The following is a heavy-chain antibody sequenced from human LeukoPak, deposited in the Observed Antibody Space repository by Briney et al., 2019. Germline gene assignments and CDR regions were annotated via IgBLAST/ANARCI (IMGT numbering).Heavy chain of an antibody. D-gene: IGHD5-12*01. Sequence: GGSLRLSCAASGFTFSSYAMSWVRQAPGKGLEWVSAISGSGGSTYYVDSVKGRFTISRDNSKNTLYLQMNSLRAEDTAVYYCAKDLRGYSGYGLKDYWGQGTLVTVSS. CDR2: ISGSGGST. CDR1: GFTFSSYA. V-gene: IGHV3-23*01. J-gene: IGHJ4*02. CDR3: AKDLRGYSGYGLKDY.